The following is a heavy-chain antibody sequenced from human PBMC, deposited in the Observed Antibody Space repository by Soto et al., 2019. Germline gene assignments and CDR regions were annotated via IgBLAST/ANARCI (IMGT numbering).Heavy chain of an antibody. CDR1: GYTFTSFA. CDR3: ARAVDAYNYIGY. CDR2: INAGNGNT. D-gene: IGHD1-1*01. Sequence: QVQLVQSGAEVKKPGASVKVSCKASGYTFTSFAMHWVRQAPGQRLEWMGWINAGNGNTKYSQNFEGRGTITRDTSATTAYMELSSLRSEDTALYYCARAVDAYNYIGYWGQGTLVSVSS. V-gene: IGHV1-3*01. J-gene: IGHJ4*02.